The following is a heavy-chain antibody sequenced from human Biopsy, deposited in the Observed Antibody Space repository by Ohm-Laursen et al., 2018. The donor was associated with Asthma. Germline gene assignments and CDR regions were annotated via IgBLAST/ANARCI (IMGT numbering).Heavy chain of an antibody. Sequence: SSVNVSCNSLGGTFNTYVIGWVRQAPGHGLEWMGGINSVFGITTYPQKFQDRVTITADDSTSTVYMELSSLRSEDAAVYYCARKAGSCISRTCYSLDFWGQGTLVTVSS. CDR3: ARKAGSCISRTCYSLDF. V-gene: IGHV1-69*01. J-gene: IGHJ4*02. D-gene: IGHD2-2*01. CDR2: INSVFGIT. CDR1: GGTFNTYV.